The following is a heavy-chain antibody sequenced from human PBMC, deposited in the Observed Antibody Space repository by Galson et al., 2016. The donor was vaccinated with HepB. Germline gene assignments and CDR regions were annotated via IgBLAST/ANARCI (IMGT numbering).Heavy chain of an antibody. D-gene: IGHD3-10*01. CDR3: ARDASGSRADFDY. J-gene: IGHJ4*02. Sequence: SLRLSCAASGFTFSDYGMHWVRQPPGKGLAWVASIWHDGSQKFYADSVKGRFTISRDNSKNTVHLQMNSLRAVDTAVYYCARDASGSRADFDYWGQGIPVTVSS. V-gene: IGHV3-33*01. CDR2: IWHDGSQK. CDR1: GFTFSDYG.